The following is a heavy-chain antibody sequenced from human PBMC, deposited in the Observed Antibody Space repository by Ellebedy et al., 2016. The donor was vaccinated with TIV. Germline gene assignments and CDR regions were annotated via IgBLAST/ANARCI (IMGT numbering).Heavy chain of an antibody. Sequence: PGGSLRLSCAASGFSLSGYVMSWVRQAPGKGLEWVSAINSRSDSTYYADSVKGRFTVSRDNSKNTLYLQMSSLRVEDTAIYYCAKGSGGARPYYFDYWGQGTLVTVSS. V-gene: IGHV3-23*01. D-gene: IGHD3-10*01. J-gene: IGHJ4*02. CDR3: AKGSGGARPYYFDY. CDR2: INSRSDST. CDR1: GFSLSGYV.